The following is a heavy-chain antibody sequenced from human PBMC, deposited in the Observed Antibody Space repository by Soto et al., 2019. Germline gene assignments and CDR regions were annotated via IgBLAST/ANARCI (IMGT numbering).Heavy chain of an antibody. CDR1: GFTFSPYT. CDR2: ISSSSRYI. Sequence: DVQLVESGGGLVKPGGSLRLSCTTSGFTFSPYTMNWVRQAPGKGLEWVSAISSSSRYIYYSDSVKGRFTISRDDAKNSLYRQMNSLRVEDTAVYYCARDPSGGRLAFDYWGQGPVVTVFS. D-gene: IGHD3-3*01. V-gene: IGHV3-21*01. CDR3: ARDPSGGRLAFDY. J-gene: IGHJ4*02.